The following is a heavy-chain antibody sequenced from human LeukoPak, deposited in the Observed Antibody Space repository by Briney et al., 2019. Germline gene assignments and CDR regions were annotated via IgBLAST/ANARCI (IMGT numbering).Heavy chain of an antibody. V-gene: IGHV3-30*02. J-gene: IGHJ4*02. Sequence: GGSLRLSCAASGFTFNTYGMHWVRQAPGKGLERVAFTRHDGSNDYYTGSVKGRFTISRDNSKNTLYLQMNSLRAEDTAVYYCARSYYYDSSGTPDYWGQGTLVTVSS. CDR3: ARSYYYDSSGTPDY. D-gene: IGHD3-22*01. CDR2: TRHDGSND. CDR1: GFTFNTYG.